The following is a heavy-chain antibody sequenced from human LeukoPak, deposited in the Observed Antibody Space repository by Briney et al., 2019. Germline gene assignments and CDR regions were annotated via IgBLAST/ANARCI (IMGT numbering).Heavy chain of an antibody. CDR3: ARQVDVGCSSTSCYGHGAFDI. J-gene: IGHJ3*02. CDR2: IDPSGST. D-gene: IGHD2-2*01. CDR1: GGPFSGYY. Sequence: SETLSLTCAVYGGPFSGYYWSWIRQPPGKGPEWIGEIDPSGSTNYNPSLESRVTISLDTSKKQFSLKLRSVTAADTAVYYCARQVDVGCSSTSCYGHGAFDIWGQGTVVTASS. V-gene: IGHV4-34*01.